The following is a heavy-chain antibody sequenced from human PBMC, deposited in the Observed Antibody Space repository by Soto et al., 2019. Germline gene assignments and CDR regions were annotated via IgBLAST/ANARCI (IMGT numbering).Heavy chain of an antibody. CDR1: GYTFTGYY. CDR3: ARWMVYYYDSSGYYDY. J-gene: IGHJ4*02. D-gene: IGHD3-22*01. V-gene: IGHV1-2*02. CDR2: INPNSGGT. Sequence: QVQLVQSGAEVKKPGASVKVSCKASGYTFTGYYMHWVRQAPGQGLEWMGWINPNSGGTNYAQKFQGSVTMTRDTSISTSYMELSRLRSDDTAVYYCARWMVYYYDSSGYYDYWGQGTLVTVSS.